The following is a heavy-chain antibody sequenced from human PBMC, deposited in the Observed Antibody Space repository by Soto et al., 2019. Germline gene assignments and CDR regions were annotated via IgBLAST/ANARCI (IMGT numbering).Heavy chain of an antibody. CDR2: IWYDGSNQ. V-gene: IGHV3-33*01. Sequence: GGSLRLSCATSGFTFNTNGMHWVRQAPGKGLEWVASIWYDGSNQYYADSVKGRFTISRDNAKNSLYLQMNSLRAEDTAVYYCARDSSGYPLFDYWGQETLVTVSS. J-gene: IGHJ4*01. CDR3: ARDSSGYPLFDY. D-gene: IGHD3-22*01. CDR1: GFTFNTNG.